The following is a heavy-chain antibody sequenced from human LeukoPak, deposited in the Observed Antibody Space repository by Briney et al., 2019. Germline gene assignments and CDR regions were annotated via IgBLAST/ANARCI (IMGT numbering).Heavy chain of an antibody. CDR2: IIPILGIA. Sequence: SVKVSCKASRGTFSSYAISWVRQAPGQGLEWMGRIIPILGIANYAQKFQGRVTITADKSTSTAYMELCSLRSEDTAVYYCARAPMVRGVPLNWFDPWGQGTLVTVSS. CDR1: RGTFSSYA. V-gene: IGHV1-69*04. D-gene: IGHD3-10*01. J-gene: IGHJ5*02. CDR3: ARAPMVRGVPLNWFDP.